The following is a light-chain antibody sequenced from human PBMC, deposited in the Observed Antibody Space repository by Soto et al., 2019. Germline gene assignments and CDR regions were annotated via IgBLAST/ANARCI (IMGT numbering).Light chain of an antibody. CDR1: LLAKKY. CDR2: KDS. J-gene: IGLJ1*01. Sequence: SYELTQPSSVSVSPGQTARITCSGDLLAKKYVRWFQQKPGQAPVLVIYKDSERPSGIPERFSGSSSGTTVTLTISGAQVEDEADYYCYSAADNSHYVFGTGTQLTVL. V-gene: IGLV3-27*01. CDR3: YSAADNSHYV.